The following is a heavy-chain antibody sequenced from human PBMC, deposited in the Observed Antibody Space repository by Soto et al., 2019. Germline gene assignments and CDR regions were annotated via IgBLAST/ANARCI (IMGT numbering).Heavy chain of an antibody. J-gene: IGHJ4*02. CDR1: GFTFSSYA. Sequence: QVQLVESGGGVVQPGRSLRLSCAASGFTFSSYAMHWVRQAPGKGLEWVAVISDDGSNKYYADSVKGRFTISRDNSKNTLYLQMNSLRAEDTAVYYCARDRFLRGSYFDYWGQGTLVTVSS. CDR3: ARDRFLRGSYFDY. V-gene: IGHV3-30-3*01. CDR2: ISDDGSNK. D-gene: IGHD1-26*01.